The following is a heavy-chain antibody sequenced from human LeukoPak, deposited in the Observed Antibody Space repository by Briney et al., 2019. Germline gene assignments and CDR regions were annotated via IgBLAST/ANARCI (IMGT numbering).Heavy chain of an antibody. CDR3: ARGRRITMIVPSLVDY. D-gene: IGHD3-22*01. J-gene: IGHJ4*02. CDR1: GGSFRGYY. CDR2: INHSGST. Sequence: AETLSLTCAVYGGSFRGYYWSWIRQPPGKGLEGIGEINHSGSTNSNPSLTSRVTISVDTSKNQFSLKLSSLTAADTAVYYCARGRRITMIVPSLVDYWGQGTLVTVSS. V-gene: IGHV4-34*01.